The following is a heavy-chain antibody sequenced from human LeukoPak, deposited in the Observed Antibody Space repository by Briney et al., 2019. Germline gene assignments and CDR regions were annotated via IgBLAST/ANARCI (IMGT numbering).Heavy chain of an antibody. D-gene: IGHD6-19*01. CDR1: GXTFSSYE. CDR2: ISSSGITI. V-gene: IGHV3-48*03. J-gene: IGHJ4*02. CDR3: ARVMWYSSGWYYFDY. Sequence: QPGGSLRLSCAASGXTFSSYEMNWVRQAPGKGLEWVSYISSSGITIYYADSVKGRFTISRDNAKNSLYLQMNSLRAEDTAVYYCARVMWYSSGWYYFDYWGQGTLVTVSS.